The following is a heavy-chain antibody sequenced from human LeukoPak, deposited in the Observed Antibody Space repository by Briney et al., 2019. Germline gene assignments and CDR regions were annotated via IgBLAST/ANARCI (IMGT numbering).Heavy chain of an antibody. Sequence: GGSLRLSCAASGIIITEDCTTGGSQTPRKGLEWVSGISGSGISTYYADSLKGRFTISRDNSKNTFYLQMYSLRVEDTAVYYCARDRRADYYGLASDYNWFDHWGQGTLVTVSS. V-gene: IGHV3-23*01. CDR2: ISGSGIST. D-gene: IGHD3-10*01. CDR1: GIIITEDC. J-gene: IGHJ5*02. CDR3: ARDRRADYYGLASDYNWFDH.